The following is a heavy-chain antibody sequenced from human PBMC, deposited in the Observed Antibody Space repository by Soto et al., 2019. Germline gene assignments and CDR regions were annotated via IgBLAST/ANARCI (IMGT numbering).Heavy chain of an antibody. CDR3: ARGRRTSHTGNYYGMDV. CDR1: GFTVSSNY. CDR2: IYSGGST. J-gene: IGHJ6*02. Sequence: EVQLVETGGGLIQPGGSLRLSCAASGFTVSSNYMSWVRQAPGKGLEWVSVIYSGGSTYYADSVKGRFTISRDNSKNTLYLQMNSLRAEDTAVYYCARGRRTSHTGNYYGMDVWGQGTTVTVSS. D-gene: IGHD1-7*01. V-gene: IGHV3-53*02.